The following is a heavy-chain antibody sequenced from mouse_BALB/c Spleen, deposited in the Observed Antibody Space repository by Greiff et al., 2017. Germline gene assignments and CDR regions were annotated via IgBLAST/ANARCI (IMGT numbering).Heavy chain of an antibody. CDR1: GFTFSSFG. Sequence: DVKLVESGGGLVQPGGSRKLSCAASGFTFSSFGMHWVRQAPEKGLEWVAYISSGSSTIYYADTVKGRFTISRDNPKNTLFLQMTSLRSQDTAMYYCARSWDYDWFAYWGQGTLVTVSA. CDR2: ISSGSSTI. J-gene: IGHJ3*01. V-gene: IGHV5-17*02. CDR3: ARSWDYDWFAY. D-gene: IGHD2-4*01.